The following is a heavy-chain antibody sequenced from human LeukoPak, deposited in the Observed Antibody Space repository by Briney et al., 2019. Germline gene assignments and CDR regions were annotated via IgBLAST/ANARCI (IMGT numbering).Heavy chain of an antibody. Sequence: SETLSLTCAVYGGSFSGYYWSWIRQPPGKGLEWIGEINHSGSTNYNPSLKSRVTISVDTSKNQFSLKLSSVTAADTAVYYCARGRGYCTNGVCYSRVIDYWGQGTLVTVSS. J-gene: IGHJ4*02. V-gene: IGHV4-34*01. D-gene: IGHD2-8*01. CDR1: GGSFSGYY. CDR3: ARGRGYCTNGVCYSRVIDY. CDR2: INHSGST.